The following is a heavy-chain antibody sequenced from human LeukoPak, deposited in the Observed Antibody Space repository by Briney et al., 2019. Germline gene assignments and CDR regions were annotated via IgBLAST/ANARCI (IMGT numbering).Heavy chain of an antibody. D-gene: IGHD3-9*01. Sequence: GGSLRLSCAASGFTLSSYSMNWVRQAPGKGLEWVSSISSSGTYVYYADSVKGRFTISRDNAKNSLSLQMNSLRADDAAVYYCARASSKQLAGYLPDGFDIWGQGTMVTVSS. CDR1: GFTLSSYS. CDR2: ISSSGTYV. J-gene: IGHJ3*02. V-gene: IGHV3-21*01. CDR3: ARASSKQLAGYLPDGFDI.